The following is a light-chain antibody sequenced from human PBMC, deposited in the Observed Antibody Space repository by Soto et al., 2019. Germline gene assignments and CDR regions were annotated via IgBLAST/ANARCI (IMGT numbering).Light chain of an antibody. CDR2: DAS. CDR1: QSVRSN. J-gene: IGKJ2*01. CDR3: QLYGGSHMFS. V-gene: IGKV3D-15*01. Sequence: EIVMTQSPATLSVSAGERATLSCRARQSVRSNLAWYQQKPGQAPRLLIYDASTRATGIPARFSGSGSGTEFILTISSLQSEDFGVYYCQLYGGSHMFSFGQGTKLQIK.